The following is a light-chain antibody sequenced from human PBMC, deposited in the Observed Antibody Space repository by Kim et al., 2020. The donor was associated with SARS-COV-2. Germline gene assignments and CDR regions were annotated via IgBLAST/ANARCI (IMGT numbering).Light chain of an antibody. CDR1: KLGDKY. J-gene: IGLJ1*01. V-gene: IGLV3-1*01. Sequence: VPPGQTVSITCARDKLGDKYTYWYQQKPGQPPVLVIYQDHKRPSGIPERFSGSNSGDTATLTISGTQPMDEGDYYCQTWDSHTFVFGAGTEVTVL. CDR2: QDH. CDR3: QTWDSHTFV.